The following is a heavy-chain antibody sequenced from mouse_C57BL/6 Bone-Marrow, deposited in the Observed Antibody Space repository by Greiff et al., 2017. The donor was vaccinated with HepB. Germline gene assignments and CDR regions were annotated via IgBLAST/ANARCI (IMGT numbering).Heavy chain of an antibody. CDR3: ARQLPPFAY. V-gene: IGHV5-17*01. CDR1: GFTFSDYG. CDR2: ISSGSSTI. J-gene: IGHJ3*01. Sequence: DVQLVESGGGLVKPGGSLKLSCAASGFTFSDYGMHWVRQAPEKGLEWVAYISSGSSTIYYADTVKGRFTISRDNAKNTLFLQLTSLRSDDTAMYYCARQLPPFAYWGQGTLVTVSA. D-gene: IGHD1-1*01.